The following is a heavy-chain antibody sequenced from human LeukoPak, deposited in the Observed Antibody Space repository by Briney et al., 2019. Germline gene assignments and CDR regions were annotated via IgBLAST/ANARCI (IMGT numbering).Heavy chain of an antibody. CDR3: ATSPTVYSNYVWFDP. D-gene: IGHD4-11*01. J-gene: IGHJ5*02. Sequence: SETLSLTCTVSGGSISSGDYYWSWIRQPPGKGLEWIGYIYYSGSTYYNPSLKSRVTISVDTSKNQFSLKLSSVTAADTAVYYCATSPTVYSNYVWFDPWGQGTLVTVSS. V-gene: IGHV4-30-4*08. CDR1: GGSISSGDYY. CDR2: IYYSGST.